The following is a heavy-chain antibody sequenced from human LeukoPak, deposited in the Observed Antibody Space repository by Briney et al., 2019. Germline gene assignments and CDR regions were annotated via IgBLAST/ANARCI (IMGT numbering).Heavy chain of an antibody. D-gene: IGHD3-16*02. J-gene: IGHJ4*02. CDR3: ARSMYREGRRIIDFDN. CDR2: TRNKVNSYTT. Sequence: PGGSLRLSCAASGFTFSDHYIDWVRQAPGKGLEWVARTRNKVNSYTTAYAASVTGRFTVSRDDSSNSVYLQMNSLKIEDTAVYYCARSMYREGRRIIDFDNWGQGSLLTVSS. V-gene: IGHV3-72*01. CDR1: GFTFSDHY.